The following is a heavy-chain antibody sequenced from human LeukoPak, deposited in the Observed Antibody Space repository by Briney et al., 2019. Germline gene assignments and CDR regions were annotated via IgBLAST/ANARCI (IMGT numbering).Heavy chain of an antibody. V-gene: IGHV3-30*04. CDR3: ARDLVSGYCSGGSCYAGIYGY. CDR1: GFTFSSYA. CDR2: ISYDGSNK. Sequence: PGTSLRLSCAASGFTFSSYAMRGVRQAPDKGLEWVAVISYDGSNKYYADSVKGRFTISRDNSKNTLSLQMNSLRADDTAVCYCARDLVSGYCSGGSCYAGIYGYWGQGTLVTVSS. J-gene: IGHJ4*02. D-gene: IGHD2-15*01.